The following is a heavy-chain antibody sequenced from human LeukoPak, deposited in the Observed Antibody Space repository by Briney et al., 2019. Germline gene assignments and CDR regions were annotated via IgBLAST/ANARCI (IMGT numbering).Heavy chain of an antibody. V-gene: IGHV3-21*04. J-gene: IGHJ4*02. CDR1: GFPFSRYS. CDR2: ISSSSSNK. D-gene: IGHD5-18*01. Sequence: PGGSLRLSCAASGFPFSRYSMNWVRQAPGEGPEWVSSISSSSSNKDYVDSVKGRFTVSRDNAKNSLYLQMDSLRVEDTAVYYCAKDLGWIHFAYWGQGTLVTVSS. CDR3: AKDLGWIHFAY.